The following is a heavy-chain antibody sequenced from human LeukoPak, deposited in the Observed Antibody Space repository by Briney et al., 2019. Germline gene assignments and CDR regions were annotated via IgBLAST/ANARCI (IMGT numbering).Heavy chain of an antibody. CDR1: GFTFSSYE. Sequence: GGSLRLSCAASGFTFSSYEMNWVRQAPGKGLEWVSYISSSGSTIYYADSVKGRFTISRDNAKNSLYLQMNSLRAEDTAVYYCARDVAATGTVLEWFDPWGQGTLVTVSS. D-gene: IGHD6-13*01. J-gene: IGHJ5*02. V-gene: IGHV3-48*03. CDR2: ISSSGSTI. CDR3: ARDVAATGTVLEWFDP.